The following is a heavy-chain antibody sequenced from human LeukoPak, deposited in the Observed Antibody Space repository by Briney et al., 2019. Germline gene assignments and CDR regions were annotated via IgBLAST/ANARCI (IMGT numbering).Heavy chain of an antibody. CDR3: AGSIAVAGTLFDS. CDR2: ITSSGSSI. V-gene: IGHV3-48*03. J-gene: IGHJ4*02. D-gene: IGHD6-19*01. CDR1: GFTFSSFE. Sequence: PGGSLRLSCAASGFTFSSFEMNWVRQAPGKGLQWVSYITSSGSSIYYADSVKGRFTMSRDNAKNSLCLQMNSLRAEDTAVYYCAGSIAVAGTLFDSWGQGTLVTVSS.